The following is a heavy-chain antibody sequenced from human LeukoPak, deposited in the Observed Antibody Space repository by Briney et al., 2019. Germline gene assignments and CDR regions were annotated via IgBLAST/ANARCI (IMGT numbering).Heavy chain of an antibody. J-gene: IGHJ3*01. CDR3: ATQSSSEAFEF. Sequence: GGSLRLSCAASGXIFRTYSMNWVRQAPGKGLDWVANIKPDGSDKKFVDSVKGRFTISRDNAKKSLYLQMNSLRAEDTAVYYCATQSSSEAFEFWGQGTMVSVSS. V-gene: IGHV3-7*05. CDR2: IKPDGSDK. CDR1: GXIFRTYS. D-gene: IGHD6-6*01.